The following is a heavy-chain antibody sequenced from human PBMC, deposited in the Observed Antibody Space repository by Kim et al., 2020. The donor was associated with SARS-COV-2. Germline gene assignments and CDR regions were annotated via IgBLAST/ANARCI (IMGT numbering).Heavy chain of an antibody. CDR2: ISAYNGNT. V-gene: IGHV1-18*04. CDR1: GYTFTSYG. Sequence: ASVKVSCKASGYTFTSYGISWVRQAPGQGLEWMGWISAYNGNTNYAQKLQGRVTMTTDTSTSTAYMELRSLRSDDTAVYYCARDPGQYCSSTSCYTSDYWGQGTLVTVSS. CDR3: ARDPGQYCSSTSCYTSDY. J-gene: IGHJ4*02. D-gene: IGHD2-2*02.